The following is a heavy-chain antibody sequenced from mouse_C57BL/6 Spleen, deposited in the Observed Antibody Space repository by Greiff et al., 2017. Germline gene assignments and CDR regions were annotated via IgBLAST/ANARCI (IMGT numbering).Heavy chain of an antibody. CDR1: GYTFTSYW. J-gene: IGHJ3*01. CDR2: IDPSGSYT. D-gene: IGHD3-2*02. Sequence: QVQLQQPGAELVMPGASVKLSCKASGYTFTSYWMHWVKQRPGQGLEWMGEIDPSGSYTNYNEKFKGKSTLTVDKSSSTAYMQLSSLTSEDSAVYYCARSRDSSGAWFAYWGQGTLVTVSA. CDR3: ARSRDSSGAWFAY. V-gene: IGHV1-69*01.